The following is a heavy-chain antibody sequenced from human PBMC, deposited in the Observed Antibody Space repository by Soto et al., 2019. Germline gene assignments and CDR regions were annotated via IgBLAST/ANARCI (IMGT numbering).Heavy chain of an antibody. V-gene: IGHV3-21*01. J-gene: IGHJ4*02. CDR2: ISSSSTYI. Sequence: EVQLVESGGGLVKPGGSLRLSCAASGFTFSSYAMNLVRQAPGKGLAWVSSISSSSTYIYYADSVKGRFTISRDNAQNSLYLQMNSMRAEDTAVYYCARPLHYYDGSGYSAYWGQGTLVTVSS. CDR3: ARPLHYYDGSGYSAY. CDR1: GFTFSSYA. D-gene: IGHD3-22*01.